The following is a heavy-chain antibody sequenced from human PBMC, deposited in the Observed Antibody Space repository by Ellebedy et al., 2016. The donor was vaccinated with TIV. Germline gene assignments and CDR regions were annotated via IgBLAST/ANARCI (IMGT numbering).Heavy chain of an antibody. D-gene: IGHD2-8*01. Sequence: SETLSLXXTVSGGSISNYYWSWIRQPAGKRLEWVGRIYTSGSTYYNPSLKSRVTMSLDMSKNLFSLELSSVTVADTAVYYCARDYGTSGSYYYYYGKDVWGQGTTVTVS. CDR1: GGSISNYY. CDR2: IYTSGST. J-gene: IGHJ6*02. CDR3: ARDYGTSGSYYYYYGKDV. V-gene: IGHV4-4*07.